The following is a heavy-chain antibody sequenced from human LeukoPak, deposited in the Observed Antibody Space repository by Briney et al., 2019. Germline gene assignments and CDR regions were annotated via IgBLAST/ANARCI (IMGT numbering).Heavy chain of an antibody. CDR3: ARDGADSSGYRYYYYGMDV. D-gene: IGHD3-22*01. V-gene: IGHV1-18*01. CDR2: ISAYNSNT. Sequence: GASVKVSCKASGYTFTSYGISWVRQAPGQGLEWMGWISAYNSNTNYAQKLQGRVTMTTDTSTSTAYMELRSLRSDDTAVYYCARDGADSSGYRYYYYGMDVWGQGTTVTVSS. CDR1: GYTFTSYG. J-gene: IGHJ6*02.